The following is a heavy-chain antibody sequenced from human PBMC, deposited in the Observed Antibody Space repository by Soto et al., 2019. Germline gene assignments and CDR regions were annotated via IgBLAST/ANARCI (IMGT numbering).Heavy chain of an antibody. J-gene: IGHJ5*01. CDR2: IYYSGST. V-gene: IGHV4-39*01. CDR3: ARLNVLLWFGELGYKWFDP. CDR1: GGSISSSSYY. Sequence: SETLSLTCTVSGGSISSSSYYWGWIRQPPGKGLEWIGSIYYSGSTYYNPSLKSRVTISVDTSKNQFSLKLSSVTAADTAVYYCARLNVLLWFGELGYKWFDPWGQGTLVTVST. D-gene: IGHD3-10*01.